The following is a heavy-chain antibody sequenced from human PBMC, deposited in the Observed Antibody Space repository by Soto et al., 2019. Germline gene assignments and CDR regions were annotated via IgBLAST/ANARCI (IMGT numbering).Heavy chain of an antibody. J-gene: IGHJ5*02. CDR2: IYYSGST. CDR3: AREYSSSWFEGWFDP. CDR1: GGSISSYY. Sequence: PPETLSLTCTVSGGSISSYYWSWIRQPPGKGLGWIGYIYYSGSTNYNPSLKSRVTISVDTSKNQFSLKLSSVTAADTAVYYCAREYSSSWFEGWFDPWGQGTLVTVSS. D-gene: IGHD6-13*01. V-gene: IGHV4-59*01.